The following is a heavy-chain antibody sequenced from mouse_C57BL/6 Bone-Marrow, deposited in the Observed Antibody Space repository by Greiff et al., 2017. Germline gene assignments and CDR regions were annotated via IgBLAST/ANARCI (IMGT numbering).Heavy chain of an antibody. CDR1: EYEFPSHD. CDR2: INSDGGST. D-gene: IGHD1-1*01. J-gene: IGHJ1*03. Sequence: EVMLVESGGGLVQPGESLKLSCESNEYEFPSHDMSWVRKTPEKRLELVADINSDGGSTYYPDTMERRFIISSDNTKKPLYLQMSSLRSEDTALYYCARHHYYCSWWYFDVWGTGTTVTVSS. V-gene: IGHV5-2*01. CDR3: ARHHYYCSWWYFDV.